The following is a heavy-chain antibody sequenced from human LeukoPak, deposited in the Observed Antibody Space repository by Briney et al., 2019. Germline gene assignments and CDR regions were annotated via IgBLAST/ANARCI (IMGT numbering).Heavy chain of an antibody. CDR3: ARSSESYDRSGYYSYYFDY. CDR2: IYHTGST. CDR1: GGSISSYY. V-gene: IGHV4-59*01. J-gene: IGHJ4*02. Sequence: PSETLSLTCTVSGGSISSYYWSWIRQPPGKGLEWIGYIYHTGSTNNNPSLKSRVTISVDTSKNQFSLKLSSVTAADTAVYYCARSSESYDRSGYYSYYFDYWGQGTLVTVSS. D-gene: IGHD3-22*01.